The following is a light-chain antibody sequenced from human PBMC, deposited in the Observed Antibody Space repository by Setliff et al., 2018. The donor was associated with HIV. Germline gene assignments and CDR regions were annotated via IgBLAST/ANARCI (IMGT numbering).Light chain of an antibody. CDR1: TGAVASGHY. CDR2: STT. J-gene: IGLJ1*01. Sequence: QAVVTQEPSLTVSPGGTVTLTCASSTGAVASGHYANWFQRKPGQAPRALIYSTTYKHSWTPARFSGSLLGGRAALTLSDVRPEDEAEYYCLLYYGGFYVFGSGTKVTVL. CDR3: LLYYGGFYV. V-gene: IGLV7-43*01.